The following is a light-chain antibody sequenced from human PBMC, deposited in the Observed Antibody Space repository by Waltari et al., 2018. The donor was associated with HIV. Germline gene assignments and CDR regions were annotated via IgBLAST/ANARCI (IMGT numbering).Light chain of an antibody. J-gene: IGLJ3*02. Sequence: QSVLTQPPSASGTPGQRVTIPCSGSSSTLRSNTVNWYQHLPGTAPNLLIYSNNQRPSGVPDRFSGSKSGTSASLAISGLQSEDEADYYCATWDDSPDGPVFGGGTKLTVL. CDR2: SNN. V-gene: IGLV1-44*01. CDR3: ATWDDSPDGPV. CDR1: SSTLRSNT.